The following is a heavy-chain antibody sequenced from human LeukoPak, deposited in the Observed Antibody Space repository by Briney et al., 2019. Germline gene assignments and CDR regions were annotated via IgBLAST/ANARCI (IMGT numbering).Heavy chain of an antibody. CDR2: ISSSGATK. J-gene: IGHJ4*02. CDR3: AREPPVVEAVGTADY. CDR1: GFTFSNYE. D-gene: IGHD6-13*01. V-gene: IGHV3-48*03. Sequence: GGSLRLSCAASGFTFSNYEMNWVRQAPGRGLEWVPYISSSGATKYYADSVKGRFTISRDNTKNSLFLQMNSLRAEDAAVYYCAREPPVVEAVGTADYWGQGTLVTVSS.